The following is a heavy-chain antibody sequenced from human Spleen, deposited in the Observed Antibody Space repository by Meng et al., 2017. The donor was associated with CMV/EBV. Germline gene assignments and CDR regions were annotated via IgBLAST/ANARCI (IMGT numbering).Heavy chain of an antibody. CDR3: ARWDSGSYLGAFDI. J-gene: IGHJ3*02. CDR2: IHYSGST. D-gene: IGHD1-26*01. Sequence: SGGSISSGGDYWSWIRQHPGKGLEWIGYIHYSGSTYYNPSLKSRVTISVDTSKNQFSLKLSSVTAAGTAVYYCARWDSGSYLGAFDIWGQGTMVTVSS. V-gene: IGHV4-31*02. CDR1: GGSISSGGDY.